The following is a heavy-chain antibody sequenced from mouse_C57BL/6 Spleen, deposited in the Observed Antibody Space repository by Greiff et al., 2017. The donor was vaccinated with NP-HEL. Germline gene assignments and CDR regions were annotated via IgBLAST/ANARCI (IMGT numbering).Heavy chain of an antibody. D-gene: IGHD1-1*01. Sequence: EVQLVESGGGLVQPKGSLKLSCAASGFSFNTYAMNWVRQAPGKGLEWVARIRSKSNNYATYYADSVKDRFTISRDDSESMLYLQMNNLKTEDTAMYYCVRQGSSYLYFDYWGQGTTLTVSS. CDR3: VRQGSSYLYFDY. CDR1: GFSFNTYA. CDR2: IRSKSNNYAT. J-gene: IGHJ2*01. V-gene: IGHV10-1*01.